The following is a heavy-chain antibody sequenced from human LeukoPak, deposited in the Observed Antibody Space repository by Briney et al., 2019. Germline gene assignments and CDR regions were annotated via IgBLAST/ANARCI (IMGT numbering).Heavy chain of an antibody. J-gene: IGHJ4*02. D-gene: IGHD1-26*01. Sequence: SETLSLTCTVSGDSISSSNYYWGWIRQPPGKGLEWIGSIDYSGSTYYKPSLKSRVTISVDTSKNQFSLKVSSVTAADTAVYYCARYGAGYYFDYWGQGTLVTVSS. CDR3: ARYGAGYYFDY. V-gene: IGHV4-39*07. CDR2: IDYSGST. CDR1: GDSISSSNYY.